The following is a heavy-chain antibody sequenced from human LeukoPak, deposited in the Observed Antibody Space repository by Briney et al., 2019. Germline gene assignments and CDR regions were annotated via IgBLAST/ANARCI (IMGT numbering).Heavy chain of an antibody. CDR2: IWYDGSNK. J-gene: IGHJ4*02. Sequence: PGRSLRLSCAASGFTFSSYGMHWVRQAPGKGLEWVAVIWYDGSNKYYADSVKGRFTISRDNSKNTLYLQMNSLRAEDTAVYYCASSYGDYGGDYWGQGTLVTVSS. CDR3: ASSYGDYGGDY. V-gene: IGHV3-33*01. D-gene: IGHD4-17*01. CDR1: GFTFSSYG.